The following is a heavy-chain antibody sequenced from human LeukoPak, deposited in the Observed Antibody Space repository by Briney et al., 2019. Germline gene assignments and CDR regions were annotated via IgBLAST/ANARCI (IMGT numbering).Heavy chain of an antibody. D-gene: IGHD2-2*01. CDR1: GFTFSSYG. CDR2: ISYDGSNK. J-gene: IGHJ4*02. Sequence: HPGGSLRLSCAASGFTFSSYGMHWVRQAPGKGLEWVAVISYDGSNKYYADSVKGRFTISRDNSKNTLNLQMNSLRAEDTAVYYCAKGQKVVVPVATDFDYWGQGTLVTVSS. V-gene: IGHV3-30*18. CDR3: AKGQKVVVPVATDFDY.